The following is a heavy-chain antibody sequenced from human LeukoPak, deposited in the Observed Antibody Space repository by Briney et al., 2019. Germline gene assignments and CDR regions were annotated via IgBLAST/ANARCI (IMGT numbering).Heavy chain of an antibody. J-gene: IGHJ4*02. CDR2: IRYDGSNK. D-gene: IGHD3-9*01. Sequence: GGSLRLSCAASGFTFSSYGMHWVRQAPGKGLEWVAFIRYDGSNKYYADSVKGRFTISRDNSKNMLYLQMNSLRAEDTAVYYCVSYVNYNILTGYYFDYWGQGTLVTVSS. CDR1: GFTFSSYG. CDR3: VSYVNYNILTGYYFDY. V-gene: IGHV3-30*02.